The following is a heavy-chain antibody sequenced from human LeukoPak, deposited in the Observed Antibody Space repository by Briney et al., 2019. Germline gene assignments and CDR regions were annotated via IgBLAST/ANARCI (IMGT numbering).Heavy chain of an antibody. D-gene: IGHD2-15*01. V-gene: IGHV3-53*01. CDR2: IYSGGNT. J-gene: IGHJ4*02. CDR3: ARAYCSGGSCYFDY. Sequence: GGSLRLSCAASGFTVSNTYMSWVRQAPGNGLEWVSLIYSGGNTYYADSVKGRFSISRDNSKNTLYLQMNSLRAEDTAVYYCARAYCSGGSCYFDYWGQGALVTVSP. CDR1: GFTVSNTY.